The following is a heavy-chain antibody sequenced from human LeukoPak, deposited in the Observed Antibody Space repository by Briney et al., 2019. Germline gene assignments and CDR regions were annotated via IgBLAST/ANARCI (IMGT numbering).Heavy chain of an antibody. CDR1: GFTFSSYS. CDR2: ISSSSTI. Sequence: GGSLRLSCAASGFTFSSYSMNWVRQAPGKGLEWVSYISSSSTIYYADSVKGRFTISRDNAKNSLYLQMNSLRAEDTAVYYCARRPSPPDAFDIWGQGTVVTVSS. J-gene: IGHJ3*02. V-gene: IGHV3-48*04. CDR3: ARRPSPPDAFDI.